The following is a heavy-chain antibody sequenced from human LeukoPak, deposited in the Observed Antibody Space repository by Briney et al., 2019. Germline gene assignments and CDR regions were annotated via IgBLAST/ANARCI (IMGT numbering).Heavy chain of an antibody. CDR3: ARGGGSRDGYNYVDV. Sequence: GGSLRLSSAASGFTFSNYNMNWVRQAPGKGLEWVSSISSSGSYIYYADSVKGRFTIPRDNAKNSLYLQMNSLRAEDTAVYYCARGGGSRDGYNYVDVWGKGTTVTVSS. J-gene: IGHJ6*03. D-gene: IGHD5-24*01. V-gene: IGHV3-21*01. CDR1: GFTFSNYN. CDR2: ISSSGSYI.